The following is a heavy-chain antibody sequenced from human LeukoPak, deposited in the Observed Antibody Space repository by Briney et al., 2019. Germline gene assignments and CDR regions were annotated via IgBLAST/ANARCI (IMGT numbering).Heavy chain of an antibody. V-gene: IGHV3-7*01. CDR2: INPDGSAK. J-gene: IGHJ6*02. CDR1: GFTFSNAW. D-gene: IGHD3-3*02. Sequence: GGSLRLSCAASGFTFSNAWMSWVRQAPGKGLEWVANINPDGSAKYYVDSVKGRFTISRDNAENSLYLQMNSLRPEDTAVYYCARHFSTYSYGLDVWGQGTTVTVSS. CDR3: ARHFSTYSYGLDV.